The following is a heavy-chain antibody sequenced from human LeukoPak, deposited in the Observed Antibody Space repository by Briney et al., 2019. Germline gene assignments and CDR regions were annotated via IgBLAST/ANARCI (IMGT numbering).Heavy chain of an antibody. CDR1: GYTFTSYD. D-gene: IGHD1-26*01. J-gene: IGHJ4*02. Sequence: AAVKVSCKASGYTFTSYDITWVGQATGQGLEWMGWMNPNSGNTGYAQKFQGRVTMTRNTSISTAYMELSSLRSEDTAVYYCARAVGATPIDYWGQGTLVTVSS. CDR3: ARAVGATPIDY. V-gene: IGHV1-8*01. CDR2: MNPNSGNT.